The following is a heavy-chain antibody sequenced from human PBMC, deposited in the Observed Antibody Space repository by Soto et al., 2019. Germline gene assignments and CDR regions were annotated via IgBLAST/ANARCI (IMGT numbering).Heavy chain of an antibody. V-gene: IGHV3-30-3*01. Sequence: QVQLVESGGGVVQPGRSLRLSCAASGFTFTNYAIHWVRQAPGKGLEWVAVISYDGSHKYYADSVKGRFTISRDNSENTLYLKMNRLRVEDTAVYYCARKGDPTNWGSGNAFDVWGQGTMVTVSS. J-gene: IGHJ3*01. D-gene: IGHD7-27*01. CDR2: ISYDGSHK. CDR1: GFTFTNYA. CDR3: ARKGDPTNWGSGNAFDV.